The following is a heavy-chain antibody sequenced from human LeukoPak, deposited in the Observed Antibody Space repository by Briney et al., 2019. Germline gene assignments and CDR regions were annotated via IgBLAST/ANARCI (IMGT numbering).Heavy chain of an antibody. J-gene: IGHJ4*02. CDR2: INGPGEST. CDR1: GFTVSSNY. Sequence: GGSLRLSCAASGFTVSSNYMSWVRQAPGKGLEWVSAINGPGESTWHVDSVQGRFTISRDNSKNMVYLQMNSLRDDDRALYYCAKGSDSGRPYYFDNWGQGTLVTVSS. V-gene: IGHV3-23*01. D-gene: IGHD6-19*01. CDR3: AKGSDSGRPYYFDN.